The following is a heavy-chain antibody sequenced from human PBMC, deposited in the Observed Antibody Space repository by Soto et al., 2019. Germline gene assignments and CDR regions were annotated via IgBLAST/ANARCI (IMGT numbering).Heavy chain of an antibody. CDR1: GFTFTSYA. J-gene: IGHJ4*02. D-gene: IGHD3-3*01. V-gene: IGHV3-23*01. CDR2: ISGSGGDT. CDR3: ARHDFWTLYDTGLGS. Sequence: EVQLLESGGGLVQPGGSLRLSCSASGFTFTSYAMSWVRQAPGKGLEWVSGISGSGGDTKSADSVKGRFTISRDKFKNMLYLQMNSPRAEDTAVYYCARHDFWTLYDTGLGSWGQGTLVTVSS.